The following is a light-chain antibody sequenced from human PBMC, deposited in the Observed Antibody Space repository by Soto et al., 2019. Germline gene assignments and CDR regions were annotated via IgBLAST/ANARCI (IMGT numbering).Light chain of an antibody. V-gene: IGKV1-5*03. Sequence: IQMTHSPSSLSASLGDRVTITFRAGQSISSWLAWYQQKPGKAPKLLIYKASTLKSGVPSRFSGSGSGTEFTLTISSLQPDDFATYYCQHYNSYSEAFGQGTKVDIK. CDR2: KAS. J-gene: IGKJ1*01. CDR1: QSISSW. CDR3: QHYNSYSEA.